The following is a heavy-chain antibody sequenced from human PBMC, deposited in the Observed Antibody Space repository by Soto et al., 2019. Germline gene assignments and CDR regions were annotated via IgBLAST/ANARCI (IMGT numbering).Heavy chain of an antibody. CDR3: ARRLQWQLRPLDS. J-gene: IGHJ4*02. V-gene: IGHV3-11*01. D-gene: IGHD6-19*01. CDR1: GFTFSDYY. Sequence: GGPLRLSCAGSGFTFSDYYMTWIRQAPGKGPEWVSCINTLSWAIYYADSVKGRFTISRENAKNSLYLQMTRLRSEDIAVYYCARRLQWQLRPLDSWGRGTLVTVSS. CDR2: INTLSWAI.